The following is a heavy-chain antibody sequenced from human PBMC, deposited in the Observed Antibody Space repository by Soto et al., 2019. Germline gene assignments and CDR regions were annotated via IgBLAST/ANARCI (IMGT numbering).Heavy chain of an antibody. Sequence: SETLLLTCAVSGGSSSSSNWWSWVRQPPGKGLEWIGEIYHSGSTNYNPSLKSRVTISVDKSKNQFSLKLSSVTAADTAVYYCAREGAYGDNSFYYYYYGMDVWGQGTKVTSP. V-gene: IGHV4-4*02. CDR1: GGSSSSSNW. CDR3: AREGAYGDNSFYYYYYGMDV. D-gene: IGHD4-17*01. CDR2: IYHSGST. J-gene: IGHJ6*02.